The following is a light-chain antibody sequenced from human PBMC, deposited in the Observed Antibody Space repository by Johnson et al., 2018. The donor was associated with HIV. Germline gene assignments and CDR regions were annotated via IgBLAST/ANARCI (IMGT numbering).Light chain of an antibody. J-gene: IGLJ1*01. CDR1: SSNIGNNY. Sequence: QSVLTQPPSVSAAPGQKVTISCSGSSSNIGNNYVSWYQQLPGTAPKLLIYDNNKRPSGIPDRFSGSKSGTSATLGITGLQTGDEADYYCGTWVNILSAFYVFGTGTKVTVL. CDR2: DNN. CDR3: GTWVNILSAFYV. V-gene: IGLV1-51*01.